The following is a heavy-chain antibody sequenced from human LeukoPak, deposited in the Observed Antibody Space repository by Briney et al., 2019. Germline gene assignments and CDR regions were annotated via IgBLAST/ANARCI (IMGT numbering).Heavy chain of an antibody. CDR2: INPSGGST. D-gene: IGHD6-13*01. Sequence: ASVKVSCKASGYTFTSYYMHWVRQAPGQGLEWMGIINPSGGSTSYAQKFQGRVTMTRDTSTSTVYMELSSLRSKDTAVYYCARDPGIAAAGYYFDYWGQGTLVTVSS. J-gene: IGHJ4*02. CDR3: ARDPGIAAAGYYFDY. CDR1: GYTFTSYY. V-gene: IGHV1-46*01.